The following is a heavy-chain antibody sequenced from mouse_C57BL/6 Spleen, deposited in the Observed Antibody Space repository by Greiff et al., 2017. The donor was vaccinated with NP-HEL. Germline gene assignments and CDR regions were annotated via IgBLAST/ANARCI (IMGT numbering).Heavy chain of an antibody. Sequence: ESGPGLVKPSQSLSLTCSVTGYSITSGYYWNWIRQFPGNKLEWMGYISYDGSNNYNPSLKNRISITRDTSKNQFFLKLNSVTTEDTATYYCARDVGLRGSWFAYWGQGTLVTVSA. CDR1: GYSITSGYY. J-gene: IGHJ3*01. D-gene: IGHD2-4*01. CDR3: ARDVGLRGSWFAY. V-gene: IGHV3-6*01. CDR2: ISYDGSN.